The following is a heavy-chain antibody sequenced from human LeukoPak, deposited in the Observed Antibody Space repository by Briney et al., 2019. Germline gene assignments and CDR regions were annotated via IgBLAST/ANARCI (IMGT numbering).Heavy chain of an antibody. J-gene: IGHJ4*02. CDR2: ISPSGST. V-gene: IGHV4-61*02. D-gene: IGHD4-17*01. CDR1: GDSISSSDNY. CDR3: ARGSVRLDY. Sequence: SETLSLTCTVSGDSISSSDNYWSWIRQPAGKGLEWIGRISPSGSTIYNPSLKSRVTLSVDTSKNQFSLKSTSVTAADTAIYYCARGSVRLDYWGQGTLVTVSS.